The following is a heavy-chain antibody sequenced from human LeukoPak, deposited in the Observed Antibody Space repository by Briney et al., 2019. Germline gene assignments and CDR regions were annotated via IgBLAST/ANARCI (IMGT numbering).Heavy chain of an antibody. J-gene: IGHJ4*02. V-gene: IGHV1-46*01. D-gene: IGHD3-16*01. Sequence: ASVKVSCKASGFTFTIYYMHWVRQAPGQGLEWMGLINPSGGSTTYAQRFQGRVTMTRDTSTSTVYMELSSLRSDDTAVYYCARDGGFLGVDYWGQGTLVTVSS. CDR1: GFTFTIYY. CDR3: ARDGGFLGVDY. CDR2: INPSGGST.